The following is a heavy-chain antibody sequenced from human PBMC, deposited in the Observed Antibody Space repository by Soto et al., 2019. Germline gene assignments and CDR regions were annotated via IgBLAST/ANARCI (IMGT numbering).Heavy chain of an antibody. D-gene: IGHD5-18*01. J-gene: IGHJ4*02. CDR1: GGTFSNYA. Sequence: ASVKVSCKASGGTFSNYAISWVRQAPGQGLEWMGGIIPVFGTGIYAQKFQGRVTITADKSTNTAYMELSSLRSEDTAVYFCARVGGTGGYTYGLDYWGQGTLVTVSS. CDR2: IIPVFGTG. CDR3: ARVGGTGGYTYGLDY. V-gene: IGHV1-69*06.